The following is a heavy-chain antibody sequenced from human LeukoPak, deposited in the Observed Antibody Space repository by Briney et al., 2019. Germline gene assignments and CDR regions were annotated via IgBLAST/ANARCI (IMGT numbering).Heavy chain of an antibody. CDR1: GFTFSSYG. CDR3: AKVLSGLRYFDWLSDAFDI. CDR2: ISYDGSNK. V-gene: IGHV3-30*18. J-gene: IGHJ3*02. Sequence: GRSLRLSCAASGFTFSSYGMHWVRQAPGKGLEWVAVISYDGSNKYYADSVKGRFTISRDSSKNTLYLQMNSLRAEDTAVYYCAKVLSGLRYFDWLSDAFDIWGQGTMVTVSS. D-gene: IGHD3-9*01.